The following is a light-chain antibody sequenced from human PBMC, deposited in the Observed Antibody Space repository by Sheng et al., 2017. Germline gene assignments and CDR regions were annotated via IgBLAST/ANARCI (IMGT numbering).Light chain of an antibody. Sequence: QSVLTQPPSVSGAPGQRVTISCTGTSSDVGGYNYVSWYQQHPGKAPKLMIYDVSNRPSGVSNRFSGSKSGNTASLTISGLQAEDEGDYYCSSYTSSITVLFGEGTKLTVL. V-gene: IGLV2-14*01. CDR1: SSDVGGYNY. J-gene: IGLJ2*01. CDR2: DVS. CDR3: SSYTSSITVL.